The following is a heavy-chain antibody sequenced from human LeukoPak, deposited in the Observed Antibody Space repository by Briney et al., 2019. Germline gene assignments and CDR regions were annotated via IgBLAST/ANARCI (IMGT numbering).Heavy chain of an antibody. V-gene: IGHV1-18*01. D-gene: IGHD3-16*01. CDR1: GHTFTSYG. Sequence: ASVKVSCKASGHTFTSYGISWVRQAPGQGLEWMGWISAYNGNTNYAQKFQGRVTMTTDTSTSTAYMELRSLRSDDTAVYYCARDRFPYVDYYYAMDVWGQGTTVTVSS. CDR3: ARDRFPYVDYYYAMDV. CDR2: ISAYNGNT. J-gene: IGHJ6*02.